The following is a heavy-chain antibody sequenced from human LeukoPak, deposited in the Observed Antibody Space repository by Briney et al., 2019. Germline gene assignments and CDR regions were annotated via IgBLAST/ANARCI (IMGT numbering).Heavy chain of an antibody. CDR3: ARGRDIVGAQYFDY. CDR1: GYSISSGYY. Sequence: SETLSLTCTVSGYSISSGYYWGWIRQPPGQGLEWIGSIYYSGNTYYNASLKSQVSISIDTSKNQFSLKLSSVTAADTAVYYCARGRDIVGAQYFDYWGQGTLVTVSS. V-gene: IGHV4-38-2*02. J-gene: IGHJ4*02. CDR2: IYYSGNT. D-gene: IGHD1-26*01.